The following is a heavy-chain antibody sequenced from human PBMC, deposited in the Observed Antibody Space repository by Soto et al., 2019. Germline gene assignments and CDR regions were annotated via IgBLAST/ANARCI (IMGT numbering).Heavy chain of an antibody. D-gene: IGHD3-22*01. V-gene: IGHV1-69*01. J-gene: IGHJ5*02. CDR3: ARALGSYYDSSGYTNWFDP. CDR1: GGTFSSYA. CDR2: IIPIFGTA. Sequence: QVQLVQSGAEVKKPGSSVNVSCKASGGTFSSYAISWVRQAPGQGLEWMGGIIPIFGTANYAQKFQGRVTIIADESTSTAYMELSSLRSEDTAVYYCARALGSYYDSSGYTNWFDPWGQGTLVTVSS.